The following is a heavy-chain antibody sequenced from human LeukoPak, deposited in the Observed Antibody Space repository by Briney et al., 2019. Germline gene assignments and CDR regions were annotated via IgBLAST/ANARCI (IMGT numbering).Heavy chain of an antibody. CDR1: GFTFSSYT. CDR2: ISTSSLYI. D-gene: IGHD5-12*01. CDR3: AAQGSGYDSPIDY. Sequence: GGALRLPCAASGFTFSSYTMTWVRQAPGKGLEWVSSISTSSLYIYYADSVKGRFTISRDNARNSVYLEMNSLRAEDTAVYYCAAQGSGYDSPIDYWGQGTLVTVSS. J-gene: IGHJ4*02. V-gene: IGHV3-21*01.